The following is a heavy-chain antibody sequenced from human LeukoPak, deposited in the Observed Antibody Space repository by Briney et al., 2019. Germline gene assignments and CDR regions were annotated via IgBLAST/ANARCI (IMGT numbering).Heavy chain of an antibody. Sequence: ASVKVSCKASGYTFTSYDINWVRQATGQGLEWMGWMNPNSGNTGYAQKFQGRVTMTRNTSISTAYMELRGLRSEDTAVYYCVRDGEGVAMSVNYWFDPWGQGTLVTVSS. CDR1: GYTFTSYD. V-gene: IGHV1-8*01. J-gene: IGHJ5*02. D-gene: IGHD2-2*01. CDR2: MNPNSGNT. CDR3: VRDGEGVAMSVNYWFDP.